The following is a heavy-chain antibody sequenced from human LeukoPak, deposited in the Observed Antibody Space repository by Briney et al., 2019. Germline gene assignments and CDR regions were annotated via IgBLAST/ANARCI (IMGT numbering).Heavy chain of an antibody. D-gene: IGHD3-10*01. CDR1: GFTFSSYS. V-gene: IGHV3-21*01. J-gene: IGHJ4*02. CDR3: ARAMVRGVYSYFDY. CDR2: ISSSSSYI. Sequence: PGGSLRLSCAASGFTFSSYSMNWVRQAPGKGLEWVSSISSSSSYIYYADSVKGRFTISRDNAKNSLYLQMNSLRAEDTAVYYCARAMVRGVYSYFDYWGQGTLVTVSS.